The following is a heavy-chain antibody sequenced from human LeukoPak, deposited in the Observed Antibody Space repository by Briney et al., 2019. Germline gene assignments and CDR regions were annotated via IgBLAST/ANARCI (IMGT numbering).Heavy chain of an antibody. CDR1: GFTFSVYG. D-gene: IGHD3-22*01. CDR3: ARGCYYERSGYCPFDY. V-gene: IGHV3-53*01. Sequence: PGGSLRLSCAASGFTFSVYGMNWVRQAPGKGLEWVSIIYSGGGTYYADSVKGRFTISRDNSKNTLYLQMNSLRADDTAVYYCARGCYYERSGYCPFDYWGPGTLVTVSS. CDR2: IYSGGGT. J-gene: IGHJ4*02.